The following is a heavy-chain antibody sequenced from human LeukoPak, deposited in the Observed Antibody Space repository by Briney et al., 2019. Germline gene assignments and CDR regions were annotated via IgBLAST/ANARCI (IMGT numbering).Heavy chain of an antibody. Sequence: GGSLRLSCAASGFTFSNTWMHWVRQAPGKGLEYVSAISSNGGSTYYANSVKGRFTISRDNSKNTLYLQMGSLRAEDTAVYYCARDSLPLTMVRGVFDYWGQGTLVTVSS. CDR3: ARDSLPLTMVRGVFDY. V-gene: IGHV3-64*01. D-gene: IGHD3-10*01. J-gene: IGHJ4*02. CDR1: GFTFSNTW. CDR2: ISSNGGST.